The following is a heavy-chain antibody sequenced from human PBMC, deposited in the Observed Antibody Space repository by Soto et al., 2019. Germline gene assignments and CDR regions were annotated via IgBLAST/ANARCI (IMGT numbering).Heavy chain of an antibody. V-gene: IGHV1-8*01. CDR2: MNPNNGVT. D-gene: IGHD6-13*01. Sequence: GASVKVSCKASGCTFSINYITWVRQPPGQGLKWKGWMNPNNGVTGYEHKLQGRVTMTRDTSISTAYLELSSLRSEDTAVYYCARGVTAGVDYWG. CDR3: ARGVTAGVDY. CDR1: GCTFSINY. J-gene: IGHJ4*01.